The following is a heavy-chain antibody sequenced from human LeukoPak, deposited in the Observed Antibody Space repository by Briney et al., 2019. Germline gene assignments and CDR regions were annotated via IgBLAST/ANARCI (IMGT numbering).Heavy chain of an antibody. CDR3: AREGFILTGYSSEWLAFDI. CDR1: GGSISSGGYS. D-gene: IGHD3-9*01. J-gene: IGHJ3*02. Sequence: NPSETLSLTCAVSGGSISSGGYSWRWIRQPPGKGLEWIGYIYHSGSTYYNPSLKSRVTISVDRSKNQFSLKLSSVTAADTAVYYCAREGFILTGYSSEWLAFDIWGQGTMVTVSS. V-gene: IGHV4-30-2*01. CDR2: IYHSGST.